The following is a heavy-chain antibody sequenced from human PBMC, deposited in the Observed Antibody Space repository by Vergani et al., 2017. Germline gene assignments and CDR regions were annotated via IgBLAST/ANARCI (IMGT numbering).Heavy chain of an antibody. CDR1: GGTFSSYA. CDR3: ASSYCGGDCYSVDSY. V-gene: IGHV1-69*18. J-gene: IGHJ4*02. D-gene: IGHD2-21*02. CDR2: IILIFGTS. Sequence: QVQLVQSGAEVKKPGSSVKVSCKASGGTFSSYAISWVRQAPGQGLEWMGRIILIFGTSNYAKKVQGIVTITADESTSTAYMELSSLGSEDTAVYYCASSYCGGDCYSVDSYWGQGTLVTVSS.